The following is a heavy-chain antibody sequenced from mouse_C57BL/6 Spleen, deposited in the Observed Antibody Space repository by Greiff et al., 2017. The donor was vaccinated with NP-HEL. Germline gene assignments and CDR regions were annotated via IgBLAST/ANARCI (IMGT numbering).Heavy chain of an antibody. CDR1: GYAFSSSW. Sequence: VQLQQSGPELVKPGASVKISCKASGYAFSSSWMNWVKQRPGKGLEWIGRIYPGDGDTNYNGKFKGKATLTADKSSSTAYMQLSSLTSEDSAVYFCAYSNYAAMDYWGQGTSVTVSS. J-gene: IGHJ4*01. V-gene: IGHV1-82*01. CDR2: IYPGDGDT. D-gene: IGHD2-5*01. CDR3: AYSNYAAMDY.